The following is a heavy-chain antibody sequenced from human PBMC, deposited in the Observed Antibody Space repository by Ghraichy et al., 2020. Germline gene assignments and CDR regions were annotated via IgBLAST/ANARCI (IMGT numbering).Heavy chain of an antibody. CDR1: GFTFSSYS. CDR2: ISSSSSYI. D-gene: IGHD3-22*01. J-gene: IGHJ4*02. CDR3: AREGGDYYDSSGYFPGFY. Sequence: GGSLRLSCAASGFTFSSYSMNWVRQAPGKGLEWVSSISSSSSYIYYADSVKGRFTISRDNAKNSLYLQMNSLRAEDTAVYYCAREGGDYYDSSGYFPGFYWGQGTLVTVSS. V-gene: IGHV3-21*01.